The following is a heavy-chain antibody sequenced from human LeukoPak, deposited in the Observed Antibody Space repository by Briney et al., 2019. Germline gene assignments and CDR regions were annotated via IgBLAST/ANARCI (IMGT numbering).Heavy chain of an antibody. CDR1: GFTFSNYS. CDR2: ISSSGRTI. J-gene: IGHJ6*03. Sequence: GGSLRLSCAASGFTFSNYSMSWVRQAPGKGLEWVSYISSSGRTIFYAESVKGRFTISRDNAKNSLYLHLNSLRGEDTARYFCARLVGYFLYYMDVWGKGTTVTVSS. D-gene: IGHD6-25*01. CDR3: ARLVGYFLYYMDV. V-gene: IGHV3-48*01.